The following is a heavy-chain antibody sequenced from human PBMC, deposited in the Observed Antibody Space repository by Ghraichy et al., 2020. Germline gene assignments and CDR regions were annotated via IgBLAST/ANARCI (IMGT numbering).Heavy chain of an antibody. V-gene: IGHV3-23*01. CDR1: GFTFNIYA. D-gene: IGHD2-2*02. J-gene: IGHJ4*02. CDR3: AKGGVVPAAINPTLFDY. CDR2: ISGGGGRT. Sequence: GGSLRLSCAASGFTFNIYAMSWVRQAPGKGLEWVSTISGGGGRTYYADSVKGRFTISRDNSKNTLYLRMNSLRAEDTAIYYCAKGGVVPAAINPTLFDYWGQGTLVTVSS.